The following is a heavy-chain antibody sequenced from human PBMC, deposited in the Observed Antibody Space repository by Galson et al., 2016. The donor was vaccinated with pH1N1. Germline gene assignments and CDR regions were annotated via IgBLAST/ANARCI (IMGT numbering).Heavy chain of an antibody. J-gene: IGHJ6*02. CDR2: LSAASTAV. CDR3: AKGGRVGVQGYYYALDV. CDR1: GFIFSSYA. D-gene: IGHD2-2*01. Sequence: SLRLSCAASGFIFSSYAMTWVRQAPGKGLEWASALSAASTAVYYGNSVKGRFTISRDNSKNTLYLQMNGLRAEDTAVYYCAKGGRVGVQGYYYALDVWGQGTAVTVSS. V-gene: IGHV3-23*01.